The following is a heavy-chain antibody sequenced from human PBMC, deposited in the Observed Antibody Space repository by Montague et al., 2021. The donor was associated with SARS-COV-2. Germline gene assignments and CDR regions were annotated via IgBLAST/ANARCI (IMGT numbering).Heavy chain of an antibody. CDR2: IYSSGST. CDR3: ARQILTMVRGVPRNWFDP. J-gene: IGHJ5*02. Sequence: SLRLSCAASGFTVSSNYMTWVRQAPGKGLEWVSLIYSSGSTFYADPVQGRFTISRDNSNNTLYLHMNSLRAEDTAVYYCARQILTMVRGVPRNWFDPWGQGTLVTVSS. V-gene: IGHV3-66*04. CDR1: GFTVSSNY. D-gene: IGHD3-10*01.